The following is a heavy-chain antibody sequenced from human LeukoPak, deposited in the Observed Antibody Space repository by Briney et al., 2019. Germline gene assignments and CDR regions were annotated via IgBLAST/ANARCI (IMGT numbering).Heavy chain of an antibody. D-gene: IGHD1-26*01. CDR3: AKEMGATNYFEY. CDR2: ISYDGRNK. V-gene: IGHV3-30*18. J-gene: IGHJ4*02. Sequence: PGRSLRLSCAASGFTFSSYGMHWVRQAPGKGLEWVALISYDGRNKFYADSVKGRFTLSRDSSKNTLYLQMNSLRAEDTALYYCAKEMGATNYFEYWGQGTLVTVSS. CDR1: GFTFSSYG.